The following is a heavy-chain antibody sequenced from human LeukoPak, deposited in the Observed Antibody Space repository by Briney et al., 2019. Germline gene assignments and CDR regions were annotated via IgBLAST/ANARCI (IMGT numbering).Heavy chain of an antibody. CDR1: GYTFTSYD. CDR3: ARLDFWSGNFDY. D-gene: IGHD3-3*01. V-gene: IGHV1-8*03. CDR2: MNPNSGNT. J-gene: IGHJ4*02. Sequence: ASVKVSCKASGYTFTSYDVNWVRQATGQGLEWMGWMNPNSGNTGYAQKFQGRVTITRNTSISTAYMELSSLRSEDTAVYYCARLDFWSGNFDYWGQGTLVTVSS.